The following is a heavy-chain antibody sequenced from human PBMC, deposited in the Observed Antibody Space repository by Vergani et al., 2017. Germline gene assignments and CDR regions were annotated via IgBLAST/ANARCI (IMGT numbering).Heavy chain of an antibody. J-gene: IGHJ6*02. Sequence: VQLVESGGGLVQPGRSLRLSCAASGFTFSSYGMHWVRQAPGKGLEWVAVIWYDGSNKYYADSVKGRFTISRDNSKNTLYLQMNSLRAEDTAVYYCARVIGYCSSTSCYYYYGMDVWGQGTTVTVSS. CDR1: GFTFSSYG. CDR3: ARVIGYCSSTSCYYYYGMDV. V-gene: IGHV3-33*01. CDR2: IWYDGSNK. D-gene: IGHD2-2*01.